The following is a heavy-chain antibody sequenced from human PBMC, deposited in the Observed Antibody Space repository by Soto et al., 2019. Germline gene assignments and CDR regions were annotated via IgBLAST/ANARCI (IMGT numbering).Heavy chain of an antibody. CDR3: AVTVTTHYGMDV. J-gene: IGHJ6*02. CDR1: GCTFSSCA. V-gene: IGHV1-69*01. D-gene: IGHD4-17*01. Sequence: QVQLVQSGAEVKKPGSSVKVSCKASGCTFSSCAISWVRQAPGQGLEWMGGIIPIFGTANYAQKFQGRVTITADESTSTAYMELSSLRSDDTAVYYCAVTVTTHYGMDVWGQGTTVTVSS. CDR2: IIPIFGTA.